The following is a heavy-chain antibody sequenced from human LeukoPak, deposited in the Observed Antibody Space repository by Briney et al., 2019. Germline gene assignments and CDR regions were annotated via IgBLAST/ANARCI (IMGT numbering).Heavy chain of an antibody. D-gene: IGHD3-22*01. CDR2: IIPIFGTA. CDR3: ARGVKDYDSSGYYLC. Sequence: SVKVSCKASGYMFSNYLISWVRQAPGQGLEWMGGIIPIFGTANYAQKFQGRVTITADESTSTAYMELSSLRSEDTAVYYCARGVKDYDSSGYYLCWGQGTLVTVSS. V-gene: IGHV1-69*13. CDR1: GYMFSNYL. J-gene: IGHJ4*02.